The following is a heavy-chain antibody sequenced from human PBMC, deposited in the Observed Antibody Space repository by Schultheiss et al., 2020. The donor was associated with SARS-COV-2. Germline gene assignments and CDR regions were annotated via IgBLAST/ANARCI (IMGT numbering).Heavy chain of an antibody. CDR1: GGSISSSSYY. V-gene: IGHV4-39*02. D-gene: IGHD3-22*01. Sequence: SETLSLTCAVYGGSISSSSYYWGWIRQPPGKGLEWIGSIYYSGSTYYNPSLKSRVTISVDTSKNQFSLKLSSVTAADTAVYYCATDYYDSSGYYYGPDYWGQGTLVTVSS. CDR3: ATDYYDSSGYYYGPDY. CDR2: IYYSGST. J-gene: IGHJ4*02.